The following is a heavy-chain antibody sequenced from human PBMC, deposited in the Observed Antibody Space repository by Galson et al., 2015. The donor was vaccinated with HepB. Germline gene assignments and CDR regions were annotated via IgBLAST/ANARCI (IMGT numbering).Heavy chain of an antibody. D-gene: IGHD3-22*01. CDR2: ISGSGGST. CDR3: AKGYYDSSGYIDDAFDT. J-gene: IGHJ3*02. V-gene: IGHV3-23*01. Sequence: LRLSCAASGFTFSSYAMSWVRQAPGKGLEWVSAISGSGGSTYYADSVKGRFTISRDNSKNTLYLQMNSLRAEDTAVYYCAKGYYDSSGYIDDAFDTWGQGTMVTVSS. CDR1: GFTFSSYA.